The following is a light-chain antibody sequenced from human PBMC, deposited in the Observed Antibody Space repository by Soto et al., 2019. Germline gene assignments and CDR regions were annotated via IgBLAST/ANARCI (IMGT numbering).Light chain of an antibody. J-gene: IGKJ1*01. V-gene: IGKV3-20*01. CDR3: QQYGSSPWT. CDR2: GAS. CDR1: QSVSSSY. Sequence: EIVLTQSPGTLSLSPRERATLSVRASQSVSSSYLAWYQQKPGQAPRLLIYGASSRATGIPDRFSGSGSGTDFTLTISRLEPEDFAVYYCQQYGSSPWTFGQGTRWIS.